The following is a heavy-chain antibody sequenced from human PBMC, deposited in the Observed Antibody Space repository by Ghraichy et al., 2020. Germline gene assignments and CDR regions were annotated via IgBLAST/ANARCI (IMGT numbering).Heavy chain of an antibody. J-gene: IGHJ3*01. CDR3: ARGSPFGF. V-gene: IGHV6-1*01. Sequence: SQTLSLTCAISGDSVSGSSAAWSWIRQSPSRGLEWLGRTYFRSRWYTDYAASVKSRITIDPDTSKNQFSLHLNSVTPEDTAMYYCARGSPFGFWGQGTMVTVSS. CDR1: GDSVSGSSAA. CDR2: TYFRSRWYT.